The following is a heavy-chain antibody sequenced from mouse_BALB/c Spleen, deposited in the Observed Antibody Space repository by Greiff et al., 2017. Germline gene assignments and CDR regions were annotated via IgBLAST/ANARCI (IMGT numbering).Heavy chain of an antibody. J-gene: IGHJ2*01. Sequence: VQLQQPGAELVKPGASVKLSCKASGYTFTSYWMHWVKQRPGQGLEWIGEINPSNGRTNYNEKFKSKATLTVDKSSSTDYMQLSSLTSEDSAVYYCARSGNYFDYWGQGTTLTVSS. CDR2: INPSNGRT. D-gene: IGHD1-3*01. V-gene: IGHV1S81*02. CDR3: ARSGNYFDY. CDR1: GYTFTSYW.